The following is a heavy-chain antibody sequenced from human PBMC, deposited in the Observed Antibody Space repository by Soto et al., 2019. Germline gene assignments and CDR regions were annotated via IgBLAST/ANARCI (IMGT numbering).Heavy chain of an antibody. CDR1: GYTFTDYA. CDR2: ISTGNGNT. Sequence: QVQLVQSGAEVKKPGASVKVSCKASGYTFTDYAMHWVRQAPGQRLEWMGWISTGNGNTKYAQKFQGRVTMTTDTPTNTAYMELRSLRSDDTAVYYCARDREYYYDSSGNYYYHYGMDVWGQGTTVTVS. CDR3: ARDREYYYDSSGNYYYHYGMDV. V-gene: IGHV1-3*04. D-gene: IGHD3-22*01. J-gene: IGHJ6*02.